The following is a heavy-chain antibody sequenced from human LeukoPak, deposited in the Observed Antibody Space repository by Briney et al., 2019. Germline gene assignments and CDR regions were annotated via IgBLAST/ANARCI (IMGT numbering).Heavy chain of an antibody. CDR3: AKDMYYDSSGPVFDY. J-gene: IGHJ4*02. V-gene: IGHV3-74*01. CDR2: IKTDGSIT. D-gene: IGHD3-22*01. Sequence: GGSLRLSCAASGFSFSVYWMHWVRQAPGKGPVWVSRIKTDGSITDYADFVKGRFTISRDNAKNTLYLQMNSLRAEDTAVYYCAKDMYYDSSGPVFDYWGQGTLVTVSS. CDR1: GFSFSVYW.